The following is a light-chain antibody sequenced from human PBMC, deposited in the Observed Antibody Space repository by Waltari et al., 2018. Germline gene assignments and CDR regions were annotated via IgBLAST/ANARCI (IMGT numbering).Light chain of an antibody. V-gene: IGLV1-40*01. Sequence: QSVLTQPPSVSGAPGQRVTISCTGSGSNIGAGYDVHWYQHLPRAAPKLLIYGSSSRPLGGPDRFFGSTSGTSASLAITGRQAEDEGDYYCQSYDTSLSVVFGGGTKLTVL. CDR3: QSYDTSLSVV. J-gene: IGLJ3*02. CDR1: GSNIGAGYD. CDR2: GSS.